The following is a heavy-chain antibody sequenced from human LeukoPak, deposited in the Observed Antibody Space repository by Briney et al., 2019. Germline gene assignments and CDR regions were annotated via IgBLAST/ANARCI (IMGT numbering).Heavy chain of an antibody. J-gene: IGHJ6*03. CDR2: ISGDNDNT. CDR1: GYTFTKFG. CDR3: ARWAPSGDRDYYYYYMDI. Sequence: ASVKVSCKASGYTFTKFGISWVRQAPGQGLEWMGWISGDNDNTNYAQKFQGRVSMTTDTSTSTAYMELRSLRSDDTALYYCARWAPSGDRDYYYYYMDIWGNGTTVTVSS. D-gene: IGHD2-21*02. V-gene: IGHV1-18*01.